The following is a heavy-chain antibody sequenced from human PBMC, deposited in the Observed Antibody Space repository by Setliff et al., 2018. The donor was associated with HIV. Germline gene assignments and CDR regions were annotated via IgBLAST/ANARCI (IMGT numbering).Heavy chain of an antibody. Sequence: SETLSLTCTVSGGSISSYYWSWIRQPPGKGLEWIGYIYTSGSTNYNPSLKSRVTISVDTSKNQFSLKLSSVTAADTAVYYCARHSMAAGPPDAFDIWGQGTMVTV. V-gene: IGHV4-4*09. J-gene: IGHJ3*02. CDR3: ARHSMAAGPPDAFDI. CDR2: IYTSGST. D-gene: IGHD6-6*01. CDR1: GGSISSYY.